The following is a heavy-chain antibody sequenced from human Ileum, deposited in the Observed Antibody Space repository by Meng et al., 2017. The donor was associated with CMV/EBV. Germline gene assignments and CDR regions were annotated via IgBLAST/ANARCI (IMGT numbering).Heavy chain of an antibody. V-gene: IGHV4-4*07. J-gene: IGHJ5*02. Sequence: QLQEPCQRLLQPSETLSLPSTVTGGSLTSYYWTWIRQPAGKGLEWIGRIHPTGTTDDNPSLRSRVSMSLDKSKNQFSLKLTSVTAADTAVYYCARAAARGVPVDLWGQGTLVTVSS. CDR3: ARAAARGVPVDL. D-gene: IGHD3-10*01. CDR2: IHPTGTT. CDR1: GGSLTSYY.